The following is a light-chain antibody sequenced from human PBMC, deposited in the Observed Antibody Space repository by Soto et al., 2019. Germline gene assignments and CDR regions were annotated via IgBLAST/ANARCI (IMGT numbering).Light chain of an antibody. J-gene: IGLJ1*01. CDR2: DVS. Sequence: QSALTQPASVSGSPGQSITISCTGTSSDVGGYNYVSWYQQHPGKAPKLILYDVSDRPSGVSNRFSGSKSGNTASLTISGLQAEDEADYYCSSYTSSSTQVFGTGTKVTVL. CDR1: SSDVGGYNY. V-gene: IGLV2-14*01. CDR3: SSYTSSSTQV.